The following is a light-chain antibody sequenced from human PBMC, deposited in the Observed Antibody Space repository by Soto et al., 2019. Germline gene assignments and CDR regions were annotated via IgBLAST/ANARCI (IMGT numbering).Light chain of an antibody. CDR3: RSSTSSSTYL. CDR1: SSDVGAYNS. Sequence: QSALTQPASVSGSPGQSITISCTGTSSDVGAYNSVSWYQQHPDKAPKLIIYSVTSRSSGVSDRFSGSKSDNTASLTISGLRTEDEADYYCRSSTSSSTYLFGTGTKVTVL. V-gene: IGLV2-14*03. CDR2: SVT. J-gene: IGLJ1*01.